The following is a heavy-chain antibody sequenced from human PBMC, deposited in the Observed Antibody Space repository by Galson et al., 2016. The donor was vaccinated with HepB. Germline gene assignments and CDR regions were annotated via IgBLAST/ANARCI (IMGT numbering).Heavy chain of an antibody. CDR1: GFTFSDYA. V-gene: IGHV3-23*01. Sequence: SLRLSCAASGFTFSDYAMSWVRQAPGKGLEWVSGISGNGGRTYYADSVEGRFTISRDNSKNTLYLQMNSLRDEDTAIYYCAQSSYDYVWGSDRFDSWGQGTLVTISS. CDR3: AQSSYDYVWGSDRFDS. J-gene: IGHJ4*02. D-gene: IGHD3-16*02. CDR2: ISGNGGRT.